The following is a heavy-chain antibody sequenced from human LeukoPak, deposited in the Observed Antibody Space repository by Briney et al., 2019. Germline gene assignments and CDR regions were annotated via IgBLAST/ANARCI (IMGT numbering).Heavy chain of an antibody. D-gene: IGHD2-15*01. CDR1: GFTFSSYA. Sequence: GGSLRLSCAASGFTFSSYAMSWVRQAPGKGLEWVSAISGSTGRTYYADSVKGRFTISRDNSKNTLFLQMNSLRAEDTAVYYCTRSGGSLPSASDYWGRGTLVTVSS. V-gene: IGHV3-23*01. J-gene: IGHJ4*02. CDR3: TRSGGSLPSASDY. CDR2: ISGSTGRT.